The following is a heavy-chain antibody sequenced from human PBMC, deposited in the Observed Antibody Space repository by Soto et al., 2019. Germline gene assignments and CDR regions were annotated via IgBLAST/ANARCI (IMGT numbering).Heavy chain of an antibody. D-gene: IGHD2-21*01. CDR1: GYSFTSYW. Sequence: GESLKISCKGSGYSFTSYWIAWVRQMPGRGLEWMGIIYPGDSRTRYSPSFEGQVTISADKSISTAYLQWSSLKASDTAMYYCVRDLAYGDNSDWFDPWGQGTLVTVSS. CDR3: VRDLAYGDNSDWFDP. J-gene: IGHJ5*02. CDR2: IYPGDSRT. V-gene: IGHV5-51*01.